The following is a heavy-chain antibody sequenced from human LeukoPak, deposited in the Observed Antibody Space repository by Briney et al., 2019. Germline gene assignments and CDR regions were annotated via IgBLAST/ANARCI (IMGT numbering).Heavy chain of an antibody. CDR3: ASELRPTDY. J-gene: IGHJ4*02. CDR2: ISYDGSNK. CDR1: GFTFSSYA. V-gene: IGHV3-30*01. Sequence: GGSLRLSCAASGFTFSSYAMHWVRQAPGKGLEWVAVISYDGSNKYYADSVKGRFTISRDNSKNTLYLQMNSLRAEDTAAYYCASELRPTDYWGQGTLVTVSS. D-gene: IGHD3-3*01.